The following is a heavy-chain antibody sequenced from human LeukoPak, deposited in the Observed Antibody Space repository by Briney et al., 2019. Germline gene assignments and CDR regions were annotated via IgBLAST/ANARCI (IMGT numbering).Heavy chain of an antibody. CDR2: ISAYNGNT. CDR3: AREVTPRITGTTLDV. J-gene: IGHJ6*04. CDR1: GYTFTSYG. Sequence: ASVKVSCKASGYTFTSYGISWVRQAPGQGLKWMGWISAYNGNTNYAQKLQGRVTMTTDTSTSTAYMELRSLRSDDTAVYYCAREVTPRITGTTLDVWGKGTTVTVSS. D-gene: IGHD1-20*01. V-gene: IGHV1-18*01.